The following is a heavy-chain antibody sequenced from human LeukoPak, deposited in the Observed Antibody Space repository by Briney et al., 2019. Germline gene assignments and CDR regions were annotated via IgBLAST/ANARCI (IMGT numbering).Heavy chain of an antibody. Sequence: SETLSLTCTVSGGSISSGGYYWSWIRQHPGKGLEWIGYIYYSGSTYYNPSLKSRVTISVDTSKNQFSLKLSSVTAADTAVYYCAGQLRFLEWLDDYWGQGTLVTVSS. D-gene: IGHD3-3*01. CDR1: GGSISSGGYY. CDR3: AGQLRFLEWLDDY. V-gene: IGHV4-31*03. J-gene: IGHJ4*02. CDR2: IYYSGST.